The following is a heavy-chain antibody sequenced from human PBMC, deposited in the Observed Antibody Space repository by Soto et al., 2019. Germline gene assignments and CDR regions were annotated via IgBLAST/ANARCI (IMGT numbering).Heavy chain of an antibody. Sequence: ASVKVSCKASGYTFTSYAMHWVRQAPGQRLEWMGWINAGNGNTKYSQKFQGRVTITRDTSASTAYMELSSLRSEDTAVYYCARDRKLELRPFDPWRQGTLVTVSS. CDR1: GYTFTSYA. V-gene: IGHV1-3*01. D-gene: IGHD1-7*01. J-gene: IGHJ5*02. CDR3: ARDRKLELRPFDP. CDR2: INAGNGNT.